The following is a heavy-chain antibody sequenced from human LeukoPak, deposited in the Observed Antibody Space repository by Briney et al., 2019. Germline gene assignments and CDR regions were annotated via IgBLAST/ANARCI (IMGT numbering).Heavy chain of an antibody. J-gene: IGHJ5*02. CDR1: GYPFTTWE. V-gene: IGHV1-8*01. CDR2: VHPNSGNT. Sequence: SSVKVSCKTSGYPFTTWEINWVRQAAGQGLEWMGWVHPNSGNTAYAQKFQGRVTMTRDTSISTAYMELSGLRFDDTAVYFCARGPRNDPWGQGTLVTVSS. CDR3: ARGPRNDP. D-gene: IGHD1-14*01.